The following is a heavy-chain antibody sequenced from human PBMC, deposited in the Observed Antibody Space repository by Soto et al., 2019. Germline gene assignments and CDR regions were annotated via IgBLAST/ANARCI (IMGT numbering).Heavy chain of an antibody. CDR1: GFTFSRFS. D-gene: IGHD3-10*02. CDR3: ARDHGMFLSYYYYGMDV. Sequence: QVQLVESGGGVVQPGRSLRLSCAASGFTFSRFSMHWVRQAPGKGLAWVAVISYDGNNKHYAESVKGRFSISRDDSKNTVYLQMSNLRGDDSAVYYCARDHGMFLSYYYYGMDVWGQGTTVTVSS. J-gene: IGHJ6*02. V-gene: IGHV3-30-3*01. CDR2: ISYDGNNK.